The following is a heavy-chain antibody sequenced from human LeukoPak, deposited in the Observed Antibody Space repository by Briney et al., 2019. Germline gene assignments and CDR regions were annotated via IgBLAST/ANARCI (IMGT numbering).Heavy chain of an antibody. Sequence: ASVKVSCKVSGYTLTELSMHWVRQAPGKGLEWMGGFDPEAGETIYAQKFQGRVTLTEDTSTDTAYMELSSLRSADTAMYYCAINAYCSSNSCWGNYYYYYMDVWGKGTTVTVSS. CDR2: FDPEAGET. D-gene: IGHD2-2*01. CDR3: AINAYCSSNSCWGNYYYYYMDV. V-gene: IGHV1-24*01. CDR1: GYTLTELS. J-gene: IGHJ6*03.